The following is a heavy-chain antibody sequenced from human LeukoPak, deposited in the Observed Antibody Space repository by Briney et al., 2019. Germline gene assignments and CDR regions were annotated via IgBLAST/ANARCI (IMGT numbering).Heavy chain of an antibody. V-gene: IGHV3-21*01. CDR3: ARGPSAYWYFDL. J-gene: IGHJ2*01. Sequence: PGGSLRLSCAASGFTFSTYSMNWVRQAPGKGLEWVSSISSSSAYIYYADSVKGRFTISRDNAKNSLYLQMNSLRAEDTAVYYCARGPSAYWYFDLWGRGTLVTVSS. CDR2: ISSSSAYI. CDR1: GFTFSTYS.